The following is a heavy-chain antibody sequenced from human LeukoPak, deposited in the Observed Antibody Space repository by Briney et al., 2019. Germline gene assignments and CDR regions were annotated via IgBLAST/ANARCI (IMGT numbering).Heavy chain of an antibody. D-gene: IGHD5-12*01. Sequence: SETLSLTCTVSGGSISSYYWSWIRQPPGKGLEWIGYIYYSGSTNYNPSLKSRVTISVDTSKNQFSLKLSSVTAADTAVYYCARGGLRPRTYYFDYWGQGTLVTVSS. CDR1: GGSISSYY. J-gene: IGHJ4*02. CDR3: ARGGLRPRTYYFDY. V-gene: IGHV4-59*01. CDR2: IYYSGST.